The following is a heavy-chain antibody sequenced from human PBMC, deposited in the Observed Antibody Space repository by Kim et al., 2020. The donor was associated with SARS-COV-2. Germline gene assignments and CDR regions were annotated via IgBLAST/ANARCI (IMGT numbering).Heavy chain of an antibody. CDR1: GFTMRNYW. D-gene: IGHD3-3*01. CDR2: IRGDGTST. J-gene: IGHJ5*02. V-gene: IGHV3-74*03. Sequence: GGSLRLSCAASGFTMRNYWMNWLRQAPGKGLEWVSRIRGDGTSTTYADCVKGRFIISRDISKNTLHLQMNSLRVEDTAVYYCARSDWFDPWGQGTLVTVS. CDR3: ARSDWFDP.